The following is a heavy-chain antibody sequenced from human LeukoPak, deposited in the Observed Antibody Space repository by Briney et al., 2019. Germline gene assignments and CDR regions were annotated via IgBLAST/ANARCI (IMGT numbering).Heavy chain of an antibody. Sequence: GGSLRLSCAASGFTFSSYSMNWVRQAPGKGLEWVSYISSSSSTIYYADSVKGRFTISRDNAKNSLYLQMNSLRAEDTAVYYCAREVEDIVVVPAALRYYYYMDVWGKGTTVTVSS. CDR3: AREVEDIVVVPAALRYYYYMDV. J-gene: IGHJ6*03. CDR1: GFTFSSYS. D-gene: IGHD2-2*01. V-gene: IGHV3-48*01. CDR2: ISSSSSTI.